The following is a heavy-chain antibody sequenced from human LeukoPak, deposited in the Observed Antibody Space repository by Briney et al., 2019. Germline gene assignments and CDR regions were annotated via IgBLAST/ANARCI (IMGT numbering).Heavy chain of an antibody. D-gene: IGHD5-24*01. Sequence: GSLRLSCAASGFTFSSYGMSWIRQPPGKGLEWIGYIYYSGSTIYNPSLKSRVTISVDTSKNQFSLKLSSVTAADTAVYYCAGGRRDAYNYNYWGQGTLVTVSS. CDR3: AGGRRDAYNYNY. CDR1: GFTFSSYG. J-gene: IGHJ4*02. CDR2: IYYSGST. V-gene: IGHV4-59*01.